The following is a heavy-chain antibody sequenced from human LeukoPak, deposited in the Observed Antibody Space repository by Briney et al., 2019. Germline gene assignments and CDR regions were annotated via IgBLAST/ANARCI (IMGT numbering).Heavy chain of an antibody. J-gene: IGHJ3*02. CDR1: GYSFTSYW. D-gene: IGHD2-2*01. V-gene: IGHV5-51*01. CDR2: IYPGDSDT. Sequence: GESLKISCKGSGYSFTSYWIGWVRQMPGKGLEWMGIIYPGDSDTRYSPSFQGQVTISADKSISTAYLQWSSLKASDTAMYYCARRALLYQGRVGAFDIWGQGTMVTVSS. CDR3: ARRALLYQGRVGAFDI.